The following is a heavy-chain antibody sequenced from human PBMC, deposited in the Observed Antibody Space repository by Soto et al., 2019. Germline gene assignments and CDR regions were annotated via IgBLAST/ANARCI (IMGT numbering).Heavy chain of an antibody. CDR3: ARQENPPYLLAV. Sequence: ASVKVSCKASGYTFTRSGISWARQAPGQGPEWMGWISSYNGDTNYAQTFQGRVTMTADTSTSTAYMELRSLRSDDTAVYYCARQENPPYLLAVCGQGTTVTGSS. V-gene: IGHV1-18*01. CDR2: ISSYNGDT. CDR1: GYTFTRSG. J-gene: IGHJ6*02.